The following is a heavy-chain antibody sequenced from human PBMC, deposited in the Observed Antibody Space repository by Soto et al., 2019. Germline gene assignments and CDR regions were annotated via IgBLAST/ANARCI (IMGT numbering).Heavy chain of an antibody. J-gene: IGHJ4*02. CDR2: IKQDGSER. D-gene: IGHD3-16*01. CDR1: GFTFSNHW. Sequence: PGGSLRLSCAASGFTFSNHWMNWVRQTPGKGLEWLADIKQDGSERYYVDSVRGRFTISRDNANNSLFLQMNSLRLEDTAVYFCARWFGMIDHWGQGTLVTVSS. V-gene: IGHV3-7*01. CDR3: ARWFGMIDH.